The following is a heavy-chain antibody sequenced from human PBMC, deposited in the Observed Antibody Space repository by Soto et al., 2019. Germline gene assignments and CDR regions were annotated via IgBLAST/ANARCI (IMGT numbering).Heavy chain of an antibody. CDR1: GYTFTSYA. CDR2: INAGNGNT. V-gene: IGHV1-3*01. D-gene: IGHD6-13*01. J-gene: IGHJ4*02. CDR3: ARDLAAAQRGYDY. Sequence: ASVKVSCKASGYTFTSYAMHWVRQAPGQRLEWMGWINAGNGNTKYSQKFQGRVTITRDTSASTAYMELSSLRSEDTAVYYCARDLAAAQRGYDYWGQGTLVTVS.